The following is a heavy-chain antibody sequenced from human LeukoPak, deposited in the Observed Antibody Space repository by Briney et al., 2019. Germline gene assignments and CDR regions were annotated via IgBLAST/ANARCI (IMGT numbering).Heavy chain of an antibody. CDR1: GFTISSYW. Sequence: PGGSLRLSCAASGFTISSYWMSWVRQAQGKGLEWVANIKQDGSEKYYVDSVKGRFTISRDNAKNSLYLQMNSLRAEDTAVYYCARSSIAARGWFDPWGQGTLVTVSS. J-gene: IGHJ5*02. CDR3: ARSSIAARGWFDP. D-gene: IGHD6-6*01. V-gene: IGHV3-7*05. CDR2: IKQDGSEK.